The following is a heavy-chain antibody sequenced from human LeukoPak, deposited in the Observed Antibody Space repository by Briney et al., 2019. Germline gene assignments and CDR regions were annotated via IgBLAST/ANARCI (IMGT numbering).Heavy chain of an antibody. CDR3: ARRLASSKGFDY. J-gene: IGHJ4*02. CDR1: GYIFTDYW. Sequence: GESLKISCKGPGYIFTDYWIAWVRQMPGKGLEWMGIIYPGDSDTRYSPSFQGQVTISADKSIFTAYLQWSSLKASDTAMYYCARRLASSKGFDYWGQGTLVTVSS. CDR2: IYPGDSDT. D-gene: IGHD6-13*01. V-gene: IGHV5-51*01.